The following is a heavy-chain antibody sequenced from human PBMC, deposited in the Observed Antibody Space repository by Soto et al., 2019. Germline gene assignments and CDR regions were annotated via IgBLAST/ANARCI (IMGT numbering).Heavy chain of an antibody. D-gene: IGHD3-16*01. J-gene: IGHJ6*02. CDR2: ISSGSDTI. Sequence: EVQLVESGGGLVQPGGSLRLSCVASGFTLSSYSMNWVRQAPGKGLEWISYISSGSDTIYYADSVKGRFTVSRDNAKNALYLQMHSLRVEDTAVYYCARPGEGVLFYYALDVWGQGTTVTVAS. CDR3: ARPGEGVLFYYALDV. CDR1: GFTLSSYS. V-gene: IGHV3-48*01.